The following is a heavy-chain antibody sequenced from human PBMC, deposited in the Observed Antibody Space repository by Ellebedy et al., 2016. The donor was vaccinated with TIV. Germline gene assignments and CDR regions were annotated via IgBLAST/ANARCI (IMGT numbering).Heavy chain of an antibody. CDR1: GYTFTSYA. J-gene: IGHJ6*02. V-gene: IGHV1-3*01. D-gene: IGHD2-2*01. CDR2: INAGNGNT. Sequence: ASVKVSXXASGYTFTSYAMHWVRQAPGQRLEWMGWINAGNGNTKYSQKFQGRVTITRDTSASTAYMELSSLRSEDTAVYYCARDGEGYCSSTSCSWVYGMDVWGQGTTVTVSS. CDR3: ARDGEGYCSSTSCSWVYGMDV.